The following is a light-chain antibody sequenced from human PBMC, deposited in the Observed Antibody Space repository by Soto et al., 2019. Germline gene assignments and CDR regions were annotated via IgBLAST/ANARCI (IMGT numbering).Light chain of an antibody. V-gene: IGKV3-15*01. Sequence: GKEGSFPCWASQSVSSDLAWYQQKPGQAPRLIIYGASTRATGIPARFSGSRYGTEFNLTIRCLQSEEFALYYCQESSTSAGTVGGGTQVDI. J-gene: IGKJ4*01. CDR2: GAS. CDR1: QSVSSD. CDR3: QESSTSAGT.